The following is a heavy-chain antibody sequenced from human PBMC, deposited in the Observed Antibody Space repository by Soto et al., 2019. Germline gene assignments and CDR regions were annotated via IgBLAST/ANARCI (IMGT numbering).Heavy chain of an antibody. CDR1: GFTFSSYS. V-gene: IGHV3-48*02. CDR2: ISSSSSTI. CDR3: ARERRIAAAGVIYYYYGMDV. D-gene: IGHD6-13*01. Sequence: GGSLRLSCAASGFTFSSYSMNWVRQAPGKGLEWVSYISSSSSTIYYADSVKGRFTISRDNVKNSLYLQMNSLRDEDTAVYYCARERRIAAAGVIYYYYGMDVWGQGTTVTVSS. J-gene: IGHJ6*02.